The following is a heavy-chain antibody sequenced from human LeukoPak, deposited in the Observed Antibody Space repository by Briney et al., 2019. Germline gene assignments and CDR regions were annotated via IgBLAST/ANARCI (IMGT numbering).Heavy chain of an antibody. CDR3: ARSGELGVDY. CDR2: INPNSCCT. D-gene: IGHD1-26*01. CDR1: VYTFTGYY. J-gene: IGHJ4*02. V-gene: IGHV1-2*02. Sequence: ASVKVSFKASVYTFTGYYMHWVRQAPGQGREWMGWINPNSCCTNYPHKFQGRVAMTRDTSISTAYMELSSLRSDDTAVYYCARSGELGVDYWGQGTLVTVSS.